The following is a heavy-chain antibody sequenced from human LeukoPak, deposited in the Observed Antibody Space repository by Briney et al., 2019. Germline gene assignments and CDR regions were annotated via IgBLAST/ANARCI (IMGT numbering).Heavy chain of an antibody. CDR2: IYYSGST. CDR1: GGSISSYY. J-gene: IGHJ4*02. D-gene: IGHD3-22*01. V-gene: IGHV4-59*01. Sequence: SETLSLTCTVSGGSISSYYWSWIRQPPGKGLEWIGYIYYSGSTNYNPSLKSRVTISVDTSKNQFSLKLSSVTAADTAVYYCARATYYYDSSGYRHPLYYFDYRGQGTLVTVSS. CDR3: ARATYYYDSSGYRHPLYYFDY.